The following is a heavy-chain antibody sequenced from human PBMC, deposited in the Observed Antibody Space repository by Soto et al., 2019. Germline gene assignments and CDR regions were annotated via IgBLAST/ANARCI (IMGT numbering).Heavy chain of an antibody. J-gene: IGHJ4*02. CDR3: ARHPAVVVAASDY. CDR2: IYYSGST. D-gene: IGHD2-15*01. Sequence: LSLTCTVSGGSISSSSYYWGWIRQPPGKGLEWIGSIYYSGSTYYNPSLKSRVTISVDTSKNQFSLKLSSVTAADTAVYYCARHPAVVVAASDYWGQGTLVTVSS. CDR1: GGSISSSSYY. V-gene: IGHV4-39*01.